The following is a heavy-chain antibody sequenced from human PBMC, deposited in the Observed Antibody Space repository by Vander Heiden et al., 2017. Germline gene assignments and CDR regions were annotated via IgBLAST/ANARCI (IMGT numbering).Heavy chain of an antibody. J-gene: IGHJ4*02. V-gene: IGHV3-23*01. CDR3: ARRWSDFDV. CDR2: LNSDGSTT. Sequence: EVQLLESGGGLVLPGGSLRVACAASGFSFGTYAMSWVRQAPGKGLEWVASLNSDGSTTNFADSVKGRFTISRDNSKNTLFLQMSSVRVEDAAVYYCARRWSDFDVWGQGTLVTVSS. D-gene: IGHD3-3*01. CDR1: GFSFGTYA.